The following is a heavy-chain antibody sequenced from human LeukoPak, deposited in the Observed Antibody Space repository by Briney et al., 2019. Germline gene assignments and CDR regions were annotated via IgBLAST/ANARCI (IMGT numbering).Heavy chain of an antibody. Sequence: SETLSLTCAVYGGSFSGYYWSWIRQPPGKGLEWIGEINHSGSTNYNPSLKSRVTISVDTSKNQFPLKLSSVTAADTAVYYCARRIAASRTYYYYYGMDVWGKGTTVTVSS. J-gene: IGHJ6*04. V-gene: IGHV4-34*01. CDR1: GGSFSGYY. D-gene: IGHD6-13*01. CDR3: ARRIAASRTYYYYYGMDV. CDR2: INHSGST.